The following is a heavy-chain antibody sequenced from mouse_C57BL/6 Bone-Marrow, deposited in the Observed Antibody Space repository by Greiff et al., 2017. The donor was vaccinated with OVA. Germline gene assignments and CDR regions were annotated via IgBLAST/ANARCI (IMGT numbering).Heavy chain of an antibody. Sequence: VQLQQSGAELVRPGASVKLSCTASGFNIKDDYMHWVKQRPEQGLELIGWIDPENGDTEYASKFQGKATITADTSSNTAYLQLSSLTSEDTAVYYCTTGIYYGNSFAYWGQGTLVTVSA. CDR3: TTGIYYGNSFAY. CDR1: GFNIKDDY. J-gene: IGHJ3*01. CDR2: IDPENGDT. V-gene: IGHV14-4*01. D-gene: IGHD2-1*01.